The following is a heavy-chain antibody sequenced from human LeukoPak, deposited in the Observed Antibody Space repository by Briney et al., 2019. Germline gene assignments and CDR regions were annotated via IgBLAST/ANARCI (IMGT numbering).Heavy chain of an antibody. D-gene: IGHD3-16*01. J-gene: IGHJ4*02. CDR2: INQNGREK. CDR3: ARSLGDD. V-gene: IGHV3-7*01. CDR1: GLTFSTYW. Sequence: GGSLRLSCEVSGLTFSTYWMTWVRQAPGKGLEWVASINQNGREKYYVDSVKGRFAISRDNAKDSLYLQMNSLRDEDTAVYYCARSLGDDWGQGTLVTVSS.